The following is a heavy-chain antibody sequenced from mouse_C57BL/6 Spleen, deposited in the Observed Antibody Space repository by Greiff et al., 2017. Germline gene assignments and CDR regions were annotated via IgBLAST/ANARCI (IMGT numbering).Heavy chain of an antibody. CDR1: GYAFSSYW. CDR2: IYPGDGDT. CDR3: AREFTTVGYFDY. Sequence: VKLQESGAELVKPGASVKISCKASGYAFSSYWMNWVKQRPGNGLEWIGQIYPGDGDTNYNGKFKGKATLTADKSSSTAYMQLSSLTSEDSAIEFCAREFTTVGYFDYWGQGTTLTVSS. D-gene: IGHD1-1*01. V-gene: IGHV1-80*01. J-gene: IGHJ2*01.